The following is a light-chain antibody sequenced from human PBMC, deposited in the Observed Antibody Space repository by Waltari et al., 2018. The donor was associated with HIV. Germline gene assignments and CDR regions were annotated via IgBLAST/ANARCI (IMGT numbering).Light chain of an antibody. CDR3: QQSYSTPPYT. J-gene: IGKJ2*01. CDR1: QSISSY. Sequence: DIQMTQSPSSLSASVGDRVTITCRASQSISSYLNWYQQKPGNAPNLLIYATASLQSGVPSRFSGGGSGTDFTLTTSSLRPEDFATYYGQQSYSTPPYTFGQGPKLEI. V-gene: IGKV1-39*01. CDR2: ATA.